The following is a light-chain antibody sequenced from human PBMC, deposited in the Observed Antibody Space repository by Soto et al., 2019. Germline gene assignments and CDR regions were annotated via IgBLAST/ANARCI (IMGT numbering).Light chain of an antibody. CDR3: CSYAGSRGM. CDR2: EVN. V-gene: IGLV2-23*02. J-gene: IGLJ3*02. CDR1: SDDIGNCNL. Sequence: QSALTQPASVSGSPGQSITVSCTGSSDDIGNCNLVSWYQQYPGKAPKLILYEVNKRPLRVSDRFSGSKSGNTAYLTISWLEAGDEADYHCCSYAGSRGMFGGGTQLTVL.